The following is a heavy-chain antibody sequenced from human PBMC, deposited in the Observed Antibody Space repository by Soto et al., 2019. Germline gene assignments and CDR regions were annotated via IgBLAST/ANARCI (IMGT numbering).Heavy chain of an antibody. J-gene: IGHJ4*02. V-gene: IGHV3-7*03. CDR3: ARWYYDILTGYYSY. D-gene: IGHD3-9*01. Sequence: PVGSLRLSCAASGFTFSSYWMSWVRQAPGKGLEWVANIKQDGSEKYYVDSVKGRFTISRDNAKNSLYLQMNSLRAEDTAVYYCARWYYDILTGYYSYWGQGTLVTVSS. CDR1: GFTFSSYW. CDR2: IKQDGSEK.